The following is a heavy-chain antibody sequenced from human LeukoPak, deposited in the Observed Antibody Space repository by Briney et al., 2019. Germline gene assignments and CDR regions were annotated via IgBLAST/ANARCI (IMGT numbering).Heavy chain of an antibody. CDR1: GFTFGDYG. V-gene: IGHV3-20*04. CDR2: INWNGGST. D-gene: IGHD3-10*01. J-gene: IGHJ6*03. Sequence: PGGSLRLSCAASGFTFGDYGMSWVRQVPGKGLEWVSCINWNGGSTGYADSVKGRFTISRDKSKNSLYLQMNSLRAEDTALYYCARGSQSRFEARVYYYYYMDVWGKGTTVTVSS. CDR3: ARGSQSRFEARVYYYYYMDV.